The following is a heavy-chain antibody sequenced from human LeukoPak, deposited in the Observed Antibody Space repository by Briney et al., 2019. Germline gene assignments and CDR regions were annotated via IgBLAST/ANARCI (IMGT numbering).Heavy chain of an antibody. D-gene: IGHD6-13*01. CDR2: ISGSGGST. CDR1: GFTFSSYA. Sequence: GGSLRLSCAASGFTFSSYAMSWVRQAPGKGLEWVSAISGSGGSTYYADSVKGRFTISRDNSKNTLYLQMNGLRAEDTAVYYCAKGLAAALYYYYGMDVWGQGTTVTVSS. J-gene: IGHJ6*02. V-gene: IGHV3-23*01. CDR3: AKGLAAALYYYYGMDV.